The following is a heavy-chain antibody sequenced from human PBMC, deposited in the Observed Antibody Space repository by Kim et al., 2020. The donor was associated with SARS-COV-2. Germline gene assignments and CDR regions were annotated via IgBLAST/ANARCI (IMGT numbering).Heavy chain of an antibody. CDR2: ISYDGSNK. CDR1: GFTFSSYG. D-gene: IGHD6-19*01. J-gene: IGHJ6*02. V-gene: IGHV3-30*04. CDR3: ARDIASYSSGWIYYYYGMDA. Sequence: GGSLRLSCAASGFTFSSYGMHWVRQAPGKGLEWVAVISYDGSNKNYVDSVKGRFIISRDNSKNTLYLQMNSLRAEDTAVYYCARDIASYSSGWIYYYYGMDAWGQGTTVAVSS.